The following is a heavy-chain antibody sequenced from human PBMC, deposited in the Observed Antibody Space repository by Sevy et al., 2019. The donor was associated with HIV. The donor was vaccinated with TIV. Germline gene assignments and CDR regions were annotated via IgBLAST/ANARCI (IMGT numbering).Heavy chain of an antibody. J-gene: IGHJ4*02. D-gene: IGHD2-8*01. CDR1: GFTPSTYG. CDR3: ARDPRMYGDYLLAYFDS. Sequence: GGSLRLSCTASGFTPSTYGMHWVRQAPGKGLEWVAVIGYDGSNKYYADSVKGRFTISRDNSKKTVFLQMDSLRVEDTAVYYCARDPRMYGDYLLAYFDSWGQGTLVTVSS. CDR2: IGYDGSNK. V-gene: IGHV3-33*01.